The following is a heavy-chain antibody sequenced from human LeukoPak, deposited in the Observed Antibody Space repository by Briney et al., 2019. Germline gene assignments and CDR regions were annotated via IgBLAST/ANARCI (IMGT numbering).Heavy chain of an antibody. CDR2: IEQDGSEK. Sequence: GGSLRLSCVASGFTVSSYWMSWVRQAPGKGPEWVANIEQDGSEKYYVESLKGRFTISRDNAENSLYLQINSLRIEDTAVYYCARPYGSGSSYKAFNIWGQGTMVTVSS. D-gene: IGHD3-10*01. V-gene: IGHV3-7*01. CDR1: GFTVSSYW. CDR3: ARPYGSGSSYKAFNI. J-gene: IGHJ3*02.